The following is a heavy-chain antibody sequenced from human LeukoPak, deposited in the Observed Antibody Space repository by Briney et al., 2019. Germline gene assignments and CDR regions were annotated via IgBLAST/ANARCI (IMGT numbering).Heavy chain of an antibody. CDR2: ISYDGSNK. V-gene: IGHV3-30*18. D-gene: IGHD2-21*01. CDR1: GFTFSSYG. J-gene: IGHJ6*02. Sequence: GGSLRLSCAASGFTFSSYGMHWVRQAPGKGLEWVAVISYDGSNKYYADSVKGRFTISRDNSKNTLYLQMNSLRAEDTAVYYCAKETIPDINHYYYGMDVWGQGTTVTVSS. CDR3: AKETIPDINHYYYGMDV.